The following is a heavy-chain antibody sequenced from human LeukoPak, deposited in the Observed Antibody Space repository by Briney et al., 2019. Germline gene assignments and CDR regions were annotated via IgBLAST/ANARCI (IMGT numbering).Heavy chain of an antibody. D-gene: IGHD3-22*01. Sequence: GGSLRLSCAASGFTFSSYSMNWVRQAPGKGLEWVSSISSSSSYIYYADSVKGRFTISRDNAKNSLYLQMNSLRAEDTAVYYCARERFYDSSGYCLWGQGTLVTVSS. J-gene: IGHJ4*02. CDR1: GFTFSSYS. CDR2: ISSSSSYI. V-gene: IGHV3-21*01. CDR3: ARERFYDSSGYCL.